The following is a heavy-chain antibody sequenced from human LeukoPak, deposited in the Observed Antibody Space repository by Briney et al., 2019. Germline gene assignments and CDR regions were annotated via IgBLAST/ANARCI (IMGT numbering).Heavy chain of an antibody. CDR1: GFNFEIYW. Sequence: GSLSLSCAASGFNFEIYWINWVRQAPGKGLGWVANMRQDGSAKYYVDSVKGRFTVSIDNAKNSVTLQMNSLRAEDTAVYYCARDLDSSGLSGAFDIWGQGTMVTVS. CDR2: MRQDGSAK. CDR3: ARDLDSSGLSGAFDI. J-gene: IGHJ3*02. V-gene: IGHV3-7*01. D-gene: IGHD3-22*01.